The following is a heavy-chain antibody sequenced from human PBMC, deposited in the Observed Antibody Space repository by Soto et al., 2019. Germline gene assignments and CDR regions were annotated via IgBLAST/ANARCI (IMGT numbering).Heavy chain of an antibody. CDR3: ARGLITGSHYSGGWYYFDS. D-gene: IGHD6-19*01. Sequence: QVQLQQSGAGLLKPSETLSLTCAVYGESFSAYIWTWIRQTPGKGLQWIGQINHSGSASYNPSLKSRVTISVHTSNSQFSLELSSGTAADTAVYYWARGLITGSHYSGGWYYFDSWGQGTQVTVSS. CDR1: GESFSAYI. J-gene: IGHJ4*02. CDR2: INHSGSA. V-gene: IGHV4-34*01.